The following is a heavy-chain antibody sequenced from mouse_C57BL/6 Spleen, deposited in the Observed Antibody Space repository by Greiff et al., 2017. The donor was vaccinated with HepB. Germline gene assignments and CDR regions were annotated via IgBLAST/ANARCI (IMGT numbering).Heavy chain of an antibody. J-gene: IGHJ3*01. V-gene: IGHV5-6*01. D-gene: IGHD2-1*01. CDR2: ISSGGSYT. CDR3: ARQEDYGNYGWFAY. CDR1: GFTFSSYG. Sequence: EVMLVESGGDLVKPGGSLKLSCAASGFTFSSYGMSWVRQTPDKRLEWVATISSGGSYTYYPDSVKGRFTISRDNAKNTLCLQMSSLKSEDTAMYYCARQEDYGNYGWFAYWGQGTLVTVSA.